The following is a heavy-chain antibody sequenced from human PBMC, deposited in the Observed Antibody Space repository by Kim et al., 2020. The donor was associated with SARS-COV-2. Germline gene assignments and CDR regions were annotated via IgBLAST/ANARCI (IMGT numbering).Heavy chain of an antibody. D-gene: IGHD3-22*01. J-gene: IGHJ5*02. V-gene: IGHV7-4-1*02. CDR2: INTNTGNP. CDR1: GYTFTSYA. CDR3: ARGGKYYYDSSGYSRWFDP. Sequence: ASVKVSCKASGYTFTSYAMNWVQQAPGQGLEWMGWINTNTGNPTYAQGFTGRFVFSLDTSVSTAYLQISSLKAEDTAVYYCARGGKYYYDSSGYSRWFDPWGQGTLVTVSS.